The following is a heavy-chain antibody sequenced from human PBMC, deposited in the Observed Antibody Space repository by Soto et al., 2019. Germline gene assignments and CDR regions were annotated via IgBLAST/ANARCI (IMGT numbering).Heavy chain of an antibody. CDR3: ARYHTDIVVVAAALFDY. V-gene: IGHV4-34*01. D-gene: IGHD2-2*01. J-gene: IGHJ4*02. CDR2: INHSGST. CDR1: GGSFSGYY. Sequence: SETLSLTCAVYGGSFSGYYWSWIRQPPGKGLEWIGEINHSGSTNYNPSLKSRVTISVDTSKNQFSLKLSSVTAADTAVYYCARYHTDIVVVAAALFDYWGQGTLVSVSS.